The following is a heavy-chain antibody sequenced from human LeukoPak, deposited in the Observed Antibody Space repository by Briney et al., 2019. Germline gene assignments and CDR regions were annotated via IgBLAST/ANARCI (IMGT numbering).Heavy chain of an antibody. J-gene: IGHJ4*02. D-gene: IGHD3-10*01. CDR1: GFTFSSYA. Sequence: PGGSLRLSCAASGFTFSSYAMHWVRQAPGKGLEWVAVISYDGSNKYYADSVKGRFTISRDNSKNTLYLQMNSLRADDTAVYYCARGCYGSGSSQADYWGQGTLVTVSS. CDR3: ARGCYGSGSSQADY. V-gene: IGHV3-30-3*01. CDR2: ISYDGSNK.